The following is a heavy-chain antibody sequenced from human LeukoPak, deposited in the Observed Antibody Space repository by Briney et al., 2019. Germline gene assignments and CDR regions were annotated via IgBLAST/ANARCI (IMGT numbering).Heavy chain of an antibody. Sequence: PGGSLRLSCAASGFTFSSYWMNWARQAPGKGLEWVASINHNGNVNYYVDSVKGRFTISRDNAKNSLYLQMNSLRAEDTAVYYCARDFSYSYFDYWGQGTLVTVSS. J-gene: IGHJ4*02. V-gene: IGHV3-7*01. D-gene: IGHD5-12*01. CDR3: ARDFSYSYFDY. CDR2: INHNGNVN. CDR1: GFTFSSYW.